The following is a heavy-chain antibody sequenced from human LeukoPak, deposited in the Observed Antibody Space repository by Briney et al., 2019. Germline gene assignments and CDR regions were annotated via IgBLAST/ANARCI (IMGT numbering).Heavy chain of an antibody. CDR2: IRYGGSNK. Sequence: GGSLRLSCAASGFTFSSYGLHWLRQAPGKGLEWVAFIRYGGSNKYYADSVKGRFTISRDNSTNTLYLQMNSLRAEHTAVYYCAKGMGLGSGDFWSGYREIDYWGQGTLVTVSS. CDR1: GFTFSSYG. D-gene: IGHD3-3*01. V-gene: IGHV3-30*02. J-gene: IGHJ4*02. CDR3: AKGMGLGSGDFWSGYREIDY.